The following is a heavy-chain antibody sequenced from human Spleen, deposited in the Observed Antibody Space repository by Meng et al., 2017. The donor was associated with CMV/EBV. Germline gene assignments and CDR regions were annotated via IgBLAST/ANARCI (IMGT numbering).Heavy chain of an antibody. CDR1: GYTFITYG. CDR2: ISPYDGDT. Sequence: ASVKVSCKASGYTFITYGISWVRQAPGQGLEWMGWISPYDGDTNYGQDLQGRVTMTTDTSTSTAYMELRSLRSDDTAVYYCARDLGYCGGTDCWFDTFDIWGQGTMVTVSS. J-gene: IGHJ3*02. D-gene: IGHD2-21*01. V-gene: IGHV1-18*01. CDR3: ARDLGYCGGTDCWFDTFDI.